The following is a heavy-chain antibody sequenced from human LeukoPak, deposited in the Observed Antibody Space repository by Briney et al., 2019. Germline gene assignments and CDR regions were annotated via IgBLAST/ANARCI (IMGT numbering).Heavy chain of an antibody. CDR2: TLYDGSSQ. J-gene: IGHJ4*02. D-gene: IGHD5-24*01. CDR3: AKDLLLRQFVLDF. CDR1: GFTFTGYG. V-gene: IGHV3-30*02. Sequence: GGSLRLSCAASGFTFTGYGMHWVRQAPGRGLEWVAFTLYDGSSQYYADSLRGRFTISRDNSKNTLFLQMNNLTHDDTAVYYCAKDLLLRQFVLDFWGQGTPVTVSS.